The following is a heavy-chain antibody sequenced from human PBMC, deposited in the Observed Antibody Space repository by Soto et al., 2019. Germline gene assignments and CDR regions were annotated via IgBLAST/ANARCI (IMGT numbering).Heavy chain of an antibody. CDR2: IYHTGNT. CDR3: SRDFRAAAGNRRYYFDY. D-gene: IGHD6-13*01. CDR1: GGSISSSSW. V-gene: IGHV4-4*02. Sequence: QVQLQGSGPGLIKPSGTLSLTCAVSGGSISSSSWWSWVRQPPGKGLGWIGEIYHTGNTNYNPSLESRVTISVDKSKNQFSLYLNSVTAADTAVYYCSRDFRAAAGNRRYYFDYWGQGTLVIVSS. J-gene: IGHJ4*02.